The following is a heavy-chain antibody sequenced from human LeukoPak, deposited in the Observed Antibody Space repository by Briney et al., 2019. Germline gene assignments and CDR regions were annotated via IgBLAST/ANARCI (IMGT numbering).Heavy chain of an antibody. Sequence: ASVKVSCKASGNTFTSYYMHWVRQAPGQGLEWMGIINPIGGSTRYAQKFQGRVTMTRDTSTSTVYMQLSSLRSEDTAVYYCAREDGDYTFSFDYWGQGTLVTVSS. V-gene: IGHV1-46*01. CDR3: AREDGDYTFSFDY. D-gene: IGHD4-17*01. J-gene: IGHJ4*02. CDR1: GNTFTSYY. CDR2: INPIGGST.